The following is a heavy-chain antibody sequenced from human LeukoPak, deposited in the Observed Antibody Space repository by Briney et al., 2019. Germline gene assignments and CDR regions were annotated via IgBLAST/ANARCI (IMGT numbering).Heavy chain of an antibody. Sequence: ASVKDSCKPSGYTSTDYYVHWGRQAPGQRRECMGWINPKSGGTSYAQKFQGRVTMTRDTSISTAYMELGRLRSDDTAVYYCARGGRDYGDYWGQGTLVTVSS. V-gene: IGHV1-2*02. CDR3: ARGGRDYGDY. J-gene: IGHJ4*02. CDR1: GYTSTDYY. CDR2: INPKSGGT.